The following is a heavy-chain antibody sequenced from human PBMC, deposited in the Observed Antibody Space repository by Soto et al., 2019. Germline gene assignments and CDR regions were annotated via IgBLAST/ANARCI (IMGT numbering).Heavy chain of an antibody. J-gene: IGHJ4*02. CDR1: GFTFSSYA. D-gene: IGHD3-22*01. CDR3: ARQSSGYYFLSYFDY. CDR2: ISYDGSNK. Sequence: VQLVESGGGVVQPGRSLRLSCVASGFTFSSYAMHWVRQAPGKGLEWVAVISYDGSNKYYADSVKGRFTISRDNSKNTLYLQMNSLRAEDTAVYYCARQSSGYYFLSYFDYWGQGTLVTVSS. V-gene: IGHV3-30-3*01.